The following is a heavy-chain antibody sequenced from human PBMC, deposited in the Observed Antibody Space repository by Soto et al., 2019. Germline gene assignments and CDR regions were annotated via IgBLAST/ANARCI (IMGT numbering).Heavy chain of an antibody. J-gene: IGHJ4*02. CDR2: IYYSGST. CDR1: GGSVSSGSYY. D-gene: IGHD2-15*01. Sequence: QVQLQESGPGLVKPSETLSLTCTVSGGSVSSGSYYWSWIRQPPGKGLEWIGYIYYSGSTNYNPSLKSRVTISVDTSKNQFSLKLSSVTAADTAVYYCARDLHRYCSGGSCYGDDYSVWGQGTLVTVSS. V-gene: IGHV4-61*01. CDR3: ARDLHRYCSGGSCYGDDYSV.